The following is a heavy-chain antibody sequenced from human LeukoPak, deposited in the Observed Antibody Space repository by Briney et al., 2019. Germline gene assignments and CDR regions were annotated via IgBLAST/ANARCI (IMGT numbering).Heavy chain of an antibody. V-gene: IGHV3-30-3*01. J-gene: IGHJ4*02. D-gene: IGHD2-21*02. Sequence: PGGSLRLSCAASGFTFSSYAMHWVRQAPGKGLEWVAVISYDGSNKYYADSVKGRFTISRDNSKNTLYLQMNSLRAGDTAVYYCAREQSTTAPFDYWGQGTLVTVSS. CDR1: GFTFSSYA. CDR3: AREQSTTAPFDY. CDR2: ISYDGSNK.